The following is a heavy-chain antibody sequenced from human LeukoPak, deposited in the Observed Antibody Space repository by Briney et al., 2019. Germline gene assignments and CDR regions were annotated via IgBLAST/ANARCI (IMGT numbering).Heavy chain of an antibody. D-gene: IGHD3-22*01. CDR3: ARGNITMIVVGPMDV. V-gene: IGHV4-59*01. Sequence: SETLSLTCTVSGGSISSYYWSWSRQAPGKGLEWIGYIYYSGSTNYNPSLKSRVTISVDTSKNQFSLKLSSVTAAVTAVYYCARGNITMIVVGPMDVWGKGTTVTVSS. CDR2: IYYSGST. CDR1: GGSISSYY. J-gene: IGHJ6*03.